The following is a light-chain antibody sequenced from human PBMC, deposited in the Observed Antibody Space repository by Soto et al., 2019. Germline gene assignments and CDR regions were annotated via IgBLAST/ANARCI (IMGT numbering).Light chain of an antibody. CDR2: DDS. CDR1: NIGSRS. J-gene: IGLJ3*02. Sequence: SYELTQPPSVSVAPRQTATITCGGNNIGSRSVHWYQQKSGQAPVLVVFDDSVRPSGIPERISGCNSGNTATLTISGVEAGDEADYYCQVWDTTSDHWMFGGGTKLTVL. CDR3: QVWDTTSDHWM. V-gene: IGLV3-21*02.